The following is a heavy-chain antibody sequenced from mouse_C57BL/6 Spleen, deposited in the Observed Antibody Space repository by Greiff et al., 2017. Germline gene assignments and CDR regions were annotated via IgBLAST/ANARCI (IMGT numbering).Heavy chain of an antibody. CDR3: ARAYPKGYFDY. CDR2: IDPSDSYT. CDR1: GYTFTSYW. Sequence: QVQLQQPGAELVKPGASVKLSCKASGYTFTSYWMPWVKQRPGQGLEWIGEIDPSDSYTNYNQKFKGKATLTVDTSSSTAYMQLSSLTSEDSAVYYCARAYPKGYFDYWGQGTTLTVSS. J-gene: IGHJ2*01. V-gene: IGHV1-50*01.